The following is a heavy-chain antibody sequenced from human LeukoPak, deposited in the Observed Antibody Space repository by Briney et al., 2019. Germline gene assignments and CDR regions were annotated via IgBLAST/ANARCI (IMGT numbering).Heavy chain of an antibody. Sequence: GGSLRLSCAASGFTVSSNYMSWVRQAPGKGLEWVSVIYSGGSTYYADSVKGRFTISRDNSKNTLYLQMNSLRAEDTAVYYCARLRSNWNADAFDIWGQGTMVTVSS. CDR3: ARLRSNWNADAFDI. J-gene: IGHJ3*02. V-gene: IGHV3-53*01. CDR1: GFTVSSNY. CDR2: IYSGGST. D-gene: IGHD1-1*01.